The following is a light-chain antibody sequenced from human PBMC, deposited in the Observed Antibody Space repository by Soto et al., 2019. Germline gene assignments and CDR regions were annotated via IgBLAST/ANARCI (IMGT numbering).Light chain of an antibody. J-gene: IGKJ4*01. CDR2: DVS. Sequence: EVVLTQSPATLSLSPGERATLSCRASQSVTKYLAWYQQKPGQALRLLISDVSKRATGIPARLSGSGSATDFTLTISSLEPEDFAVYYCHQRSNWPLTFGGGTKLEIK. CDR1: QSVTKY. V-gene: IGKV3-11*01. CDR3: HQRSNWPLT.